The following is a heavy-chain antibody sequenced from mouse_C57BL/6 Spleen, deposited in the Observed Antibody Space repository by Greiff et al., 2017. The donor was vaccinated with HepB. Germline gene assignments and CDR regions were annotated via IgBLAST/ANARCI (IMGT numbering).Heavy chain of an antibody. CDR2: ISSGGDYI. J-gene: IGHJ4*01. CDR3: TREDYYGSSRYAMDY. CDR1: GFTFSSYA. D-gene: IGHD1-1*01. V-gene: IGHV5-9-1*02. Sequence: EVKLMESGEGLVKPGGSLKLSCAASGFTFSSYAMSWVRQTPEKRLEWVAYISSGGDYIYYADTVKGRFTISRDNARNTLYLQMSSLKSEDTAMYYCTREDYYGSSRYAMDYWGQGTSVTVSS.